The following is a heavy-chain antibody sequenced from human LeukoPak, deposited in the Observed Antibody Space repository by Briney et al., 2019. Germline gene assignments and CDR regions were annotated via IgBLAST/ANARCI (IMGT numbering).Heavy chain of an antibody. CDR3: ARTDNGALCVY. D-gene: IGHD4/OR15-4a*01. CDR2: IKQDGSDK. Sequence: GGSLRLSCAASGFTFSTYRMTWVRQAPGKGLEWVANIKQDGSDKYYVDSVKGRFTISKDNAKNSLYLQMNSLRAEDTAVYYCARTDNGALCVYWGQGTLVTVSS. J-gene: IGHJ4*02. V-gene: IGHV3-7*05. CDR1: GFTFSTYR.